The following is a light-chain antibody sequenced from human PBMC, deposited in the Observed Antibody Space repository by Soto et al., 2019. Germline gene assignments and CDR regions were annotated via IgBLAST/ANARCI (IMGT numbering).Light chain of an antibody. CDR3: QQLNSFPLT. Sequence: IQLTQSLSSLSASVGDRVTITCRASQGISSYLVWYQQKPGKAPKLLIYAASTLQSGVPSRFSGSGSGTDFTLTISSLQPEDFATYYCQQLNSFPLTFGGGTKVDIK. CDR1: QGISSY. V-gene: IGKV1-9*01. CDR2: AAS. J-gene: IGKJ4*01.